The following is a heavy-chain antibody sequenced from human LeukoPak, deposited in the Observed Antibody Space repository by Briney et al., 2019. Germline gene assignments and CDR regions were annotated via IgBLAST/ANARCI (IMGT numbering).Heavy chain of an antibody. J-gene: IGHJ4*02. CDR1: GFTFSSYA. CDR3: VTESGWLFDY. D-gene: IGHD5-12*01. Sequence: GGSLRLSCAASGFTFSSYAMNWVRQAPGKGLEWVSAITGSGGRTYYADSVKGRFTISRDNSKNTLYLQMNSLRAEDTAVYYCVTESGWLFDYWGQGTLVTVSS. V-gene: IGHV3-23*01. CDR2: ITGSGGRT.